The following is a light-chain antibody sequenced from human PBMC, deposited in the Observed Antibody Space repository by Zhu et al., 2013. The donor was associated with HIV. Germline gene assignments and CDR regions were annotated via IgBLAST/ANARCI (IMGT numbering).Light chain of an antibody. J-gene: IGKJ5*01. CDR1: QSVSSSY. V-gene: IGKV3-20*01. CDR3: QQYGSSPPSIT. Sequence: EIVLTQSPGTLSLSPGEGATLSCRASQSVSSSYLAWYQQKPGQAPRLLIYGASSRATGIPDRFSGSGSGTDFTLTISRLEPEDFAVYYCQQYGSSPPSITFGQGTRLEIK. CDR2: GAS.